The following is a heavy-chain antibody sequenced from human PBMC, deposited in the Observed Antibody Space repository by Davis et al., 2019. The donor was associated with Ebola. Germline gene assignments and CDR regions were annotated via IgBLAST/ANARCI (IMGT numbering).Heavy chain of an antibody. D-gene: IGHD1-14*01. CDR1: GGTFSSYA. J-gene: IGHJ4*02. V-gene: IGHV1-69*13. CDR2: FIPIFGTA. CDR3: ASNRMGVNTPFDY. Sequence: SVKVSCKASGGTFSSYAISWVRQAPGQGLEWMGGFIPIFGTANYAQKFQGRVTITADESTSTAYMELSSLRSEDTAVYYCASNRMGVNTPFDYWGQGTLVTVSS.